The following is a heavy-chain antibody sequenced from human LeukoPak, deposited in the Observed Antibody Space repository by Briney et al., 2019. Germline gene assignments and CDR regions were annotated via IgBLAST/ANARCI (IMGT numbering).Heavy chain of an antibody. CDR2: ISGNGGST. D-gene: IGHD3-9*01. J-gene: IGHJ4*02. V-gene: IGHV3-23*01. CDR3: AKNARVDLEDWFDFFDH. CDR1: GFTFSSYA. Sequence: PGGSLRLSCAASGFTFSSYAMCWVRQAPGRGLEWVSAISGNGGSTYYADSVKGRFTISRDNSKNTLYLQMNSLRAEDTAVYYWAKNARVDLEDWFDFFDHWGQGTLVTVSS.